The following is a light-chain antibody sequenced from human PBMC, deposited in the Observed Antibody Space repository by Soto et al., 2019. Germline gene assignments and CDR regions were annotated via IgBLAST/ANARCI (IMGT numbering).Light chain of an antibody. CDR1: SSDVGGYSY. V-gene: IGLV2-14*01. Sequence: QSVLTPPASVSGSPGQSITISCTGTSSDVGGYSYVSWYQQLPGKAPKLMIYDVSDRPSGASNRFSGSKSGNTASLTISGLQAEDEADYYCSSYTSSSLYVFGTGTKVTVL. CDR2: DVS. CDR3: SSYTSSSLYV. J-gene: IGLJ1*01.